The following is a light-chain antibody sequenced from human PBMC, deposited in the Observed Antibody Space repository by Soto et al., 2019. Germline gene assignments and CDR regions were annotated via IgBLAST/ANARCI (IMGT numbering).Light chain of an antibody. CDR1: QSISSW. Sequence: DITLTHSPSTLSASLVERFPIXSRASQSISSWLAWYQQKPGIAPKLLIYKASALESGVPSRFSGSGSGTEFALTISSLQPEDIATYYCQQYNSYSPLTFGGGTKVDIK. CDR2: KAS. V-gene: IGKV1-5*03. J-gene: IGKJ4*01. CDR3: QQYNSYSPLT.